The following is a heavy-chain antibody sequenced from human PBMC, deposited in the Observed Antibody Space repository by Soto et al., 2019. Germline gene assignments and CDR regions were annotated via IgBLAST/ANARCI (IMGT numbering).Heavy chain of an antibody. CDR3: AREIKTTAIKYYYYGMDV. D-gene: IGHD4-4*01. CDR2: IYYSGST. CDR1: GGSISSYY. J-gene: IGHJ6*02. Sequence: PSETLSLTCTVSGGSISSYYWSWIRQPPGKGLEWIGYIYYSGSTNYNPSLKSRVTISVDTSKNSLYLQMNSLRAEDTAVYYCAREIKTTAIKYYYYGMDVWGQGTTVTVSS. V-gene: IGHV4-59*12.